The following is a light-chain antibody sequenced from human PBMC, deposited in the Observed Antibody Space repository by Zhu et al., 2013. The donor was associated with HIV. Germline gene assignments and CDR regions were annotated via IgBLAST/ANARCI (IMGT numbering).Light chain of an antibody. V-gene: IGKV1-39*01. J-gene: IGKJ4*01. CDR1: QSISSY. CDR2: GAS. CDR3: QQADSFPRT. Sequence: DIQMTQSPSSLSASVGDRVTITCRASQSISSYLNWYQQKPGKAPKLLIFGASSLQSGVPSRFSGSGSGTDFTLTISSLQPEDFATYYCQQADSFPRTFGGGTKVEIK.